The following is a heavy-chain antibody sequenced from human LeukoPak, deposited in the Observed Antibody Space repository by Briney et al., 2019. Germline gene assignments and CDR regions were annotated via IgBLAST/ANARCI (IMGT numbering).Heavy chain of an antibody. J-gene: IGHJ2*01. CDR1: GFTFIHYY. D-gene: IGHD5-12*01. CDR3: AKSRRYDEWYCDL. Sequence: GGSVSLSCAASGFTFIHYYMTWIRQAPGKGLEWVSYISTSSAYIDYAVSVQGRFTISNDNAKNSVFLQMNRLRAEDTAVYFCAKSRRYDEWYCDLWGRGTLVTVSS. V-gene: IGHV3-11*03. CDR2: ISTSSAYI.